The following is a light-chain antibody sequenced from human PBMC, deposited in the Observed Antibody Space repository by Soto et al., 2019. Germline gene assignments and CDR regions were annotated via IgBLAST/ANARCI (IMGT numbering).Light chain of an antibody. Sequence: EIVMTQSPATLPVSPGESATLSCRASQSVSSNLAWYQQKPGQAPRFLIYGASTRATGIPARFSGSGSGTEFTLTISSLQSEEFAVYYCQQYDNWPLTVGGGTKVDIK. CDR2: GAS. V-gene: IGKV3-15*01. J-gene: IGKJ4*01. CDR3: QQYDNWPLT. CDR1: QSVSSN.